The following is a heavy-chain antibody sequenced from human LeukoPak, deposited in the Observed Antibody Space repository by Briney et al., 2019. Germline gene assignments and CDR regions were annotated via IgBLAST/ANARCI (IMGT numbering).Heavy chain of an antibody. CDR3: ARGGVSSGWYPNYPSPPFDY. V-gene: IGHV1-2*04. Sequence: ASVKVSCKASGYTFTGYYMHWVRQAPGQGLEWMGWINPNSGGTNYAQKFQGWVTMTRDTSISTAYMELSRLRSDDTAVYYCARGGVSSGWYPNYPSPPFDYWGQGTLVTVSS. D-gene: IGHD6-19*01. CDR2: INPNSGGT. J-gene: IGHJ4*02. CDR1: GYTFTGYY.